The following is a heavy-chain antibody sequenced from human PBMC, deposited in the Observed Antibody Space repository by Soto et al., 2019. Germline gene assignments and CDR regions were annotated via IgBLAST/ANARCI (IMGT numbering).Heavy chain of an antibody. CDR3: ARELGSSGWYVGASRAFDP. Sequence: QVQLVQSGAEVKKPGASVKVSCKASGYTFTGYYMHWVRQAPGQGLEWMGWINPNSGGTNYAQKFQGWVTMTRDTSISTAYMELSRLRSDDTAVYYCARELGSSGWYVGASRAFDPWGQGTLVTVSS. D-gene: IGHD6-19*01. J-gene: IGHJ5*02. CDR2: INPNSGGT. CDR1: GYTFTGYY. V-gene: IGHV1-2*04.